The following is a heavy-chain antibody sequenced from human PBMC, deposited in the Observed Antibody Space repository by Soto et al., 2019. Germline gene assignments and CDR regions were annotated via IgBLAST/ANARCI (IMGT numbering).Heavy chain of an antibody. J-gene: IGHJ4*02. V-gene: IGHV3-30-3*01. CDR3: ARGDSGGPLGYCDS. Sequence: QVQLVESGGGVVQPGRSLRLSCAVSGFSFNSFAMHWVRQAPGKGLEWVAVISFDGTNKYYADSVKGRFTISRDNSRNTLALQMNSLRPDDTAVYHCARGDSGGPLGYCDSWCQGTLVTVSS. D-gene: IGHD2-15*01. CDR2: ISFDGTNK. CDR1: GFSFNSFA.